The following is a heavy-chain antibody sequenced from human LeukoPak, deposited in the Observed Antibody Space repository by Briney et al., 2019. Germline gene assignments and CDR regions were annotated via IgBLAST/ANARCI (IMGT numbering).Heavy chain of an antibody. CDR3: AREPPGNYDSTGDYYAYFDW. D-gene: IGHD3-22*01. CDR2: ISSGGSTI. Sequence: PGGSLSLSCAASGFIFSDYNMNWVRQAPGKGLEWVSYISSGGSTIYYGDSVKGRFTISRDNVQNSVFLQMNSLTDEDTAVYYCAREPPGNYDSTGDYYAYFDWWGQGTLVTVSS. CDR1: GFIFSDYN. V-gene: IGHV3-48*02. J-gene: IGHJ4*02.